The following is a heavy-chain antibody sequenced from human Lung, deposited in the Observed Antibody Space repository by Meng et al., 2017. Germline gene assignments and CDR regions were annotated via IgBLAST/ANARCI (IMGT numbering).Heavy chain of an antibody. Sequence: QLQLQESGPGLVRPSENLSLICTVSGDSISSSNYYWGWIRQPPGKGLEWIGSMYYSGNIYYNPSLKSRVTISVDTSKNQFSLKVSSVTAADTAVFYCARHKGHSYGYLYFDYWGQGTLVTVSS. J-gene: IGHJ4*02. V-gene: IGHV4-39*01. D-gene: IGHD5-18*01. CDR1: GDSISSSNYY. CDR3: ARHKGHSYGYLYFDY. CDR2: MYYSGNI.